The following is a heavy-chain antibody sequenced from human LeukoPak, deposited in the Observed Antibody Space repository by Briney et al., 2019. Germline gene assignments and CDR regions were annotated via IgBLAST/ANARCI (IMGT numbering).Heavy chain of an antibody. V-gene: IGHV1-2*02. CDR2: INPNNGGT. Sequence: ASVKVSFKASRHTFTGYYMHWVRQAPGQGLEWMGWINPNNGGTNYAQKFQGRVTMTSDTSISTACMQLSSLISDDTAVYYCASPDYYGSGSYQFDPWGQGTLVIVSS. CDR1: RHTFTGYY. D-gene: IGHD3-10*01. CDR3: ASPDYYGSGSYQFDP. J-gene: IGHJ5*02.